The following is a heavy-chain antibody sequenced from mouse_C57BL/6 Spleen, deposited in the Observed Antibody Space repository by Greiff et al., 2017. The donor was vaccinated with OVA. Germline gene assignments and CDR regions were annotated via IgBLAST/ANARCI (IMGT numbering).Heavy chain of an antibody. CDR3: ARGGSYYSTCGYAMDY. Sequence: QVHLQQSGPELVKPGAPVKISCKASGSAFSSSWLNWVKQRLGKGLEWFGRIYRGDGVPNYNGKFKGKATLTADKSSSTAYMQLSSLTSEDSAVYFCARGGSYYSTCGYAMDYWGQGTSVTVSS. CDR2: IYRGDGVP. J-gene: IGHJ4*01. V-gene: IGHV1-82*01. D-gene: IGHD2-5*01. CDR1: GSAFSSSW.